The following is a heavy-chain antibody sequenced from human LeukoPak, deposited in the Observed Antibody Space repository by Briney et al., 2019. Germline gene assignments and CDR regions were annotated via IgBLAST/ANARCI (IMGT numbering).Heavy chain of an antibody. CDR3: ARVTEGDLDY. D-gene: IGHD2-21*02. Sequence: PSETLSLTCAVYGGSFTGYYWTWIRQPPGQGLEWIGEIHPSGSTNYNPSLKTRVTISLYTTKDQFSLKMRCVAAADTDVYYCARVTEGDLDYWGQGTLVTVSS. V-gene: IGHV4-34*01. CDR2: IHPSGST. CDR1: GGSFTGYY. J-gene: IGHJ4*02.